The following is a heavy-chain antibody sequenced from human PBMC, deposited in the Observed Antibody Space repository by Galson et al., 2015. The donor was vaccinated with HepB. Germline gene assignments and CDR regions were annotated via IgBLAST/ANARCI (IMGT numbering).Heavy chain of an antibody. V-gene: IGHV3-23*01. J-gene: IGHJ4*02. CDR3: AKEEGFWSGYDDY. CDR2: ISGSGGST. D-gene: IGHD3-3*01. CDR1: GFTFSSYA. Sequence: SLRLSCAASGFTFSSYAMSWVRQAPGKGLEWVSAISGSGGSTYYAGSVKGRFTISRDNSKNTLYLQMNSLRAEDTAVYYCAKEEGFWSGYDDYWGQGALVTVSS.